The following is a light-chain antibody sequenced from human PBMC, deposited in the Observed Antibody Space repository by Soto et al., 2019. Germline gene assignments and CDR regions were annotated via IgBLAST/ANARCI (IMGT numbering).Light chain of an antibody. CDR3: QQYGSVPLT. Sequence: EIVLTQSPGTLSLSPGERATLSCRASESVSTNYLAWYQQKPGQAPRLLISGASGRATGIPDRFSGSGSGADFTLTINRLEPEDFAVYYCQQYGSVPLTFGGGTKVEIK. CDR1: ESVSTNY. J-gene: IGKJ4*01. V-gene: IGKV3-20*01. CDR2: GAS.